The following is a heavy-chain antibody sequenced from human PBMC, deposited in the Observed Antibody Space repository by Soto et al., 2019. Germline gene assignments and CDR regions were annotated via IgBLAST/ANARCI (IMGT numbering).Heavy chain of an antibody. V-gene: IGHV5-51*01. J-gene: IGHJ6*02. CDR2: IYPGDSDT. CDR1: GYSCISYW. D-gene: IGHD3-22*01. Sequence: GESLKISCKGSGYSCISYWIGWVRQITGKGLEWMGIIYPGDSDTRYSPSFQGQVTISADKSISTAYLQWSSLKASDTAMYYCARHPYYDSSGYYYYYYGMDVWGQGTTVTVSS. CDR3: ARHPYYDSSGYYYYYYGMDV.